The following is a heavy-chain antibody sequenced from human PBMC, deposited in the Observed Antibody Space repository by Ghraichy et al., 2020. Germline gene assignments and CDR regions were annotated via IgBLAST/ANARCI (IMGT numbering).Heavy chain of an antibody. Sequence: GESLRLSCAASGFTFSSYAMSWVRQAPGKGLEWVSAISGSGGSTYYADSVKGRFTISRDNSKNTLYLQMNSLRAEDTAVYYCAKDGRNDYVWGSYRQAAFDYWGQGTLVTVSS. D-gene: IGHD3-16*02. CDR3: AKDGRNDYVWGSYRQAAFDY. V-gene: IGHV3-23*01. CDR1: GFTFSSYA. J-gene: IGHJ4*02. CDR2: ISGSGGST.